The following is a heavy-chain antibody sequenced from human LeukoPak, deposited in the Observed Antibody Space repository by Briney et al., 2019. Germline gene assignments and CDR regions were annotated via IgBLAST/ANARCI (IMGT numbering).Heavy chain of an antibody. CDR2: INPSDSDT. CDR1: GYSFTNYW. CDR3: ARDPAVAHTAEYLQH. D-gene: IGHD6-19*01. Sequence: GESLKISCKGSGYSFTNYWIAWVRQMPGRGLEWMVIINPSDSDTRYSPSFQGQVTISADKSISTAYLQWSSLKASDSAMYYCARDPAVAHTAEYLQHWGQGTLVTVSS. J-gene: IGHJ1*01. V-gene: IGHV5-51*01.